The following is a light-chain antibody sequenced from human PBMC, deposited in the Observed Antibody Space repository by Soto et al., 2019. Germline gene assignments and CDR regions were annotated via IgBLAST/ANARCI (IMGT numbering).Light chain of an antibody. V-gene: IGLV2-23*02. CDR2: EVS. CDR3: CSYAGSSTFE. CDR1: SSDVGSYNL. Sequence: QSALTQPASVSGSPGQSITISCTGTSSDVGSYNLVSWYQQHPGKAPKLMIYEVSKRPSGVSNRFSGSKSGNTASLTISGLQAEDEADYYCCSYAGSSTFEFGGWTKLTVL. J-gene: IGLJ3*02.